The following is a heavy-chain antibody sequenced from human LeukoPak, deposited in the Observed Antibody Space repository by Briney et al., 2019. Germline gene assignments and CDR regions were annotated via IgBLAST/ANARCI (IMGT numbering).Heavy chain of an antibody. J-gene: IGHJ6*03. Sequence: SETPSLTCTVSGGSISSYYWSWIRQPPGKGLEWIGYIYYSGSTNYNPSLKSRVTISVDTSKNQFSLKLSSVTAADTAVYYCARGYDFWSGYRNYYMDVWGKGTTVTVSS. V-gene: IGHV4-59*01. CDR2: IYYSGST. D-gene: IGHD3-3*01. CDR3: ARGYDFWSGYRNYYMDV. CDR1: GGSISSYY.